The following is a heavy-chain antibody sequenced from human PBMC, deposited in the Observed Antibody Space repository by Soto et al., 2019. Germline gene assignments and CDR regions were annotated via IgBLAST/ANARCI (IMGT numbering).Heavy chain of an antibody. V-gene: IGHV6-1*01. CDR1: GDSVSSNSAA. Sequence: TLSLTCAISGDSVSSNSAAWNWIRQSPSRGLEWLGRTYYRSKWYNDYAVSVKSRITINPDTSKNQFSLQLNSVTPEDTAVYYCAGSGWYESADYYYYYGMDVWGQGTTVTVSS. CDR3: AGSGWYESADYYYYYGMDV. J-gene: IGHJ6*02. D-gene: IGHD6-19*01. CDR2: TYYRSKWYN.